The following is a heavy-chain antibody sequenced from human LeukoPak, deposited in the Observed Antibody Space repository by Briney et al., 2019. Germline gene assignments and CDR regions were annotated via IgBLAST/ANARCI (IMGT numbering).Heavy chain of an antibody. D-gene: IGHD2-15*01. CDR2: ISGSGGST. J-gene: IGHJ4*02. CDR3: AKDRCSGGNCYTYLDY. V-gene: IGHV3-23*01. Sequence: GGSLILSCAASGFTFSSYPMNWVRQAPGKGLEWVSSISGSGGSTYYADSVKGRFTISRDNSKNTLDLQMNSLRAEDTAVYYCAKDRCSGGNCYTYLDYWGRGTLVTVSS. CDR1: GFTFSSYP.